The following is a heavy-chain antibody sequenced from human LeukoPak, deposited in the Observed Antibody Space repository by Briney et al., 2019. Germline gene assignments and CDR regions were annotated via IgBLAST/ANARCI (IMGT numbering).Heavy chain of an antibody. V-gene: IGHV4-39*01. J-gene: IGHJ4*02. Sequence: PSETLSLTCTVSGGSISSTSYYWGWIRQPPGKGVEWIVRIYYSGSTHYNPSLTSRVTISVDTSKNQFSLKLSSVTAADTAVYYCAEGYSSSWYYFDYWGQGTLVTVSS. D-gene: IGHD6-13*01. CDR1: GGSISSTSYY. CDR2: IYYSGST. CDR3: AEGYSSSWYYFDY.